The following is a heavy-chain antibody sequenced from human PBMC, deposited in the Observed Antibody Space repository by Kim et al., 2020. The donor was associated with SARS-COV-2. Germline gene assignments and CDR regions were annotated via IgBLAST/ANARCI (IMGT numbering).Heavy chain of an antibody. J-gene: IGHJ4*02. CDR3: ARDGSYSQVLFDY. V-gene: IGHV4-4*02. D-gene: IGHD1-26*01. CDR1: GGSISSSNW. CDR2: IYHSGST. Sequence: SETLSLTCAVSGGSISSSNWWSWVRQPPGKGLEWIGEIYHSGSTNYNPSLKSRVTISVDKSKNQFSLKLSSVTAADTAVYYCARDGSYSQVLFDYWGQGTLVTVSS.